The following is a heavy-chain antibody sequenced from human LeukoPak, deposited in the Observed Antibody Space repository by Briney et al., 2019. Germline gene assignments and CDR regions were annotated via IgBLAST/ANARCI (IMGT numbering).Heavy chain of an antibody. Sequence: SETLSLTCKVSGGLISTYFWNWIRQPAGKGLEWIGRIYTSGSTNYNPSLKSRVTMSVDTSKNQFSLKLSSVTAADTAVYYCARGSQYGGHHDYWGQGTLVTVSS. CDR3: ARGSQYGGHHDY. D-gene: IGHD1-14*01. CDR2: IYTSGST. J-gene: IGHJ4*02. CDR1: GGLISTYF. V-gene: IGHV4-4*07.